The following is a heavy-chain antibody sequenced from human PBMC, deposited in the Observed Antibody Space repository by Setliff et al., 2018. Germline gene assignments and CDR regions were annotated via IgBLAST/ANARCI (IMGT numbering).Heavy chain of an antibody. CDR3: ATLPWETTNYFDL. J-gene: IGHJ2*01. CDR1: GGSFSGYY. CDR2: IYYLGNT. D-gene: IGHD4-17*01. V-gene: IGHV4-34*01. Sequence: TLSLTCAVYGGSFSGYYWVWIRQPPGKGLEWIGHIYYLGNTYYNPSLESRLTMSVDTAKNQFSLKLTSVTAADTAIYYCATLPWETTNYFDLWGRGTLVTVSS.